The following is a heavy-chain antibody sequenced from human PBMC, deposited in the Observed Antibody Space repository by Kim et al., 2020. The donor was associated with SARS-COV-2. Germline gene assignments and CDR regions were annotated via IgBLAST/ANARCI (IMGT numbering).Heavy chain of an antibody. CDR3: ARLILATEGVTSGTYYNRACSRDV. Sequence: GESLKISCKGYGYSFANYWIGWVHQMPGKGLEWMRFIYPGDSDTRYSPSFEGQVTISANKSISTAYLQWSSLKASDTAMYYCARLILATEGVTSGTYYNRACSRDVWGPGNLVPVSS. J-gene: IGHJ2*01. D-gene: IGHD3-10*01. CDR1: GYSFANYW. V-gene: IGHV5-51*07. CDR2: IYPGDSDT.